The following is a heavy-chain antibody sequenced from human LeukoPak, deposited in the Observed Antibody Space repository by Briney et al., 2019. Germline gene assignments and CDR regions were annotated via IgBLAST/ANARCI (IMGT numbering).Heavy chain of an antibody. V-gene: IGHV3-11*01. J-gene: IGHJ4*02. CDR1: GFTFSNYN. Sequence: GGSLRLSCAASGFTFSNYNMNWLCQAPGKGLEWVSYITNSGSTIRYADSVKGRFTISRDNAKNSLYLQMNSLRAEDTAVYYCARSIGLTGGGVDVWGQGTLVTVSS. D-gene: IGHD2-8*02. CDR2: ITNSGSTI. CDR3: ARSIGLTGGGVDV.